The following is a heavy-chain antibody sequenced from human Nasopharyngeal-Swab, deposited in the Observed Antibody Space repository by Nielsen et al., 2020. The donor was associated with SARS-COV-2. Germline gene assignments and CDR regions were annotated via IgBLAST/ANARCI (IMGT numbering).Heavy chain of an antibody. J-gene: IGHJ4*02. V-gene: IGHV4-30-4*01. CDR2: IYYSGST. CDR1: GGSLSSGDYY. CDR3: ARGSTYYYDSTLSEIDY. Sequence: SETLSLTCTVSGGSLSSGDYYWSWIRQPPGKGLEWIGYIYYSGSTYYNPSLKSRVTISVDTSKNQFSLKLSSVTAADTAVYYCARGSTYYYDSTLSEIDYWGQGTLVTVSS. D-gene: IGHD3-22*01.